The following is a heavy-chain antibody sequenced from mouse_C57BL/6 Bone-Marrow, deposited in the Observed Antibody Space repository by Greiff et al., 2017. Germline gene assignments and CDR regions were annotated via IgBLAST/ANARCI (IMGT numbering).Heavy chain of an antibody. CDR1: GYTFTDYY. Sequence: VQLQQSGPELVKPGASVKISCKASGYTFTDYYINWVKQRPGQGLEWIGWIFPGSGSTYYNEKFKGKATLTVDKSSSTAYMLLSSLTSEDSAVYFCARWDYYDYDGYYFDYWGQGTTLTVSS. CDR3: ARWDYYDYDGYYFDY. J-gene: IGHJ2*01. V-gene: IGHV1-75*01. CDR2: IFPGSGST. D-gene: IGHD2-4*01.